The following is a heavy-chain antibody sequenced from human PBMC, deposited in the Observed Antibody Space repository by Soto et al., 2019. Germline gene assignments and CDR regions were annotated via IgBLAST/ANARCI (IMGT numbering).Heavy chain of an antibody. CDR2: VYYTGST. D-gene: IGHD6-19*01. CDR3: ARSVAVPGAHIDY. J-gene: IGHJ4*02. V-gene: IGHV4-59*11. Sequence: SETLSLTCSVSGGSISGPYWSWIRQSPGKGLEWLGYVYYTGSTNYSPSLRSRVSISVDTSKNEFSLRLSSVTAADTAVYFCARSVAVPGAHIDYWGQGTLVTVSS. CDR1: GGSISGPY.